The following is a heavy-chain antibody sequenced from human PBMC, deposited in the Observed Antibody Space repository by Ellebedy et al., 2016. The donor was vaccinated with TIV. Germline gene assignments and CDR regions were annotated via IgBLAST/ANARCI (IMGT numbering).Heavy chain of an antibody. CDR3: ARPGRRQDAPGQYYYYALAV. Sequence: PGGSLRLSCAASGFSFSDYTMHWVRQAPGKGLEWVAVLSDDGSNYYLADSVKGRFTISRDNSNSTLYLQMNSLRPGDTAVYYCARPGRRQDAPGQYYYYALAVWGQGTTVTVSS. V-gene: IGHV3-30*01. J-gene: IGHJ6*02. CDR2: LSDDGSNY. CDR1: GFSFSDYT. D-gene: IGHD1-14*01.